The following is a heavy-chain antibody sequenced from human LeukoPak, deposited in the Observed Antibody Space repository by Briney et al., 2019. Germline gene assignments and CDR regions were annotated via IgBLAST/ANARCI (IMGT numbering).Heavy chain of an antibody. J-gene: IGHJ6*03. CDR1: GGSISSYY. D-gene: IGHD2-2*02. CDR3: ANVYTDAWGYYYYMDV. CDR2: IYTSGST. V-gene: IGHV4-4*09. Sequence: PSETLSLTCTVSGGSISSYYWSWIRQPPGKGLEWIGHIYTSGSTTYNPSLKSRVAISADTSKNQFSLKVSSVTAADTDVYYCANVYTDAWGYYYYMDVWGKGTTVTVSS.